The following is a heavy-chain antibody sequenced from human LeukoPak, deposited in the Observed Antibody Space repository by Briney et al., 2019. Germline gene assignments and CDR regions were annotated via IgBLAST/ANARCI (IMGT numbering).Heavy chain of an antibody. CDR2: ISNSDGST. J-gene: IGHJ4*02. CDR3: AKVMWGEGYSDGYRGAGIEN. D-gene: IGHD5-18*01. Sequence: GGSLRLSCAASGCTFSSYALNWGRQAPGKGQGLVSSISNSDGSTYYAAFAKGRFTISRDNSKNKLHLQLNSLRAEDTAVYYRAKVMWGEGYSDGYRGAGIENWGQRTLFTVSS. V-gene: IGHV3-23*01. CDR1: GCTFSSYA.